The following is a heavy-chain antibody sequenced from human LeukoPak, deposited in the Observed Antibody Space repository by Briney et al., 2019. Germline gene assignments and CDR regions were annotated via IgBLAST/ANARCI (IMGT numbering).Heavy chain of an antibody. CDR3: ARRRHNFDFYDV. CDR1: GDSIISNIYW. V-gene: IGHV4-39*01. CDR2: TFYTGRT. J-gene: IGHJ3*01. D-gene: IGHD3/OR15-3a*01. Sequence: SETLSLACTVSGDSIISNIYWWDWVRLPPGKGLEWIGATFYTGRTFYSPSLKSRVTISVDTSKNQFSLDLSSATAADTAVYYCARRRHNFDFYDVWGQGTRVTVSS.